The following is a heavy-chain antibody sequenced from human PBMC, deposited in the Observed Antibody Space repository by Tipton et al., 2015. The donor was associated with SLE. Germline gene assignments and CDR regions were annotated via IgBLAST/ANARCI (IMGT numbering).Heavy chain of an antibody. CDR2: IYSGGST. D-gene: IGHD4-17*01. Sequence: VQLVQSGGGLIQPGGSLRLSCAASGFTVSSNYMSWVRQAPGKGLEWVSVIYSGGSTYYADSVKGRFTISRDNSKNTLYLQINSLRAEDTAVYYCARDRRLRADNWYFDLWGRGTLVTVSS. CDR1: GFTVSSNY. CDR3: ARDRRLRADNWYFDL. V-gene: IGHV3-53*01. J-gene: IGHJ2*01.